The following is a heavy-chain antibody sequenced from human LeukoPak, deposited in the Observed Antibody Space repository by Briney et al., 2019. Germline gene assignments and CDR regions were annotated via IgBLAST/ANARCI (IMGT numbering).Heavy chain of an antibody. Sequence: GGSLSLSCAASGFTFSIYRRTWVRRPPGRGLEWASSISISSSYISYADSGKGRFTISRDNAKNSLYLQMHSLRAEDTAVYYCASPGYSSGGHDYWGQGTLVTVSS. J-gene: IGHJ4*02. D-gene: IGHD6-25*01. V-gene: IGHV3-21*01. CDR1: GFTFSIYR. CDR3: ASPGYSSGGHDY. CDR2: ISISSSYI.